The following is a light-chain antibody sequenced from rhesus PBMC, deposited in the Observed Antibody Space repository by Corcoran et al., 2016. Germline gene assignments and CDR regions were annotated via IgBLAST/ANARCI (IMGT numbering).Light chain of an antibody. Sequence: EIVMTQSPATLSLSPGERATLSCRASQSDSSNLAWYQQKPGQAPRLLIYYASNRATGIPDSFSGSGFGTDFTLTISSLEPEDVGVYYCQQYNNWNSFGGGTKVEIK. CDR1: QSDSSN. V-gene: IGKV3-35*01. J-gene: IGKJ4*01. CDR3: QQYNNWNS. CDR2: YAS.